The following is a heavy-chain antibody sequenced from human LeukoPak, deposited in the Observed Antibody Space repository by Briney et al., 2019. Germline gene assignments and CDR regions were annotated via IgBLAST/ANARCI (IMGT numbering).Heavy chain of an antibody. J-gene: IGHJ4*02. CDR2: ISGTGGST. CDR1: GFTFSSHA. V-gene: IGHV3-23*01. D-gene: IGHD2/OR15-2a*01. CDR3: AKDPSTTTSPNDHYFDY. Sequence: GGSLRLSCAASGFTFSSHAMSWVRQAPGKGLEWVSAISGTGGSTYYADSVKGRFTISRDNSKNTLHLQMNSLRAEDTAVYYCAKDPSTTTSPNDHYFDYWGQGTLVTVSS.